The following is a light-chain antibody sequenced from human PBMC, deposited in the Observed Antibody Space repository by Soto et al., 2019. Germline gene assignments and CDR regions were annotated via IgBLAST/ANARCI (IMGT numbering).Light chain of an antibody. CDR3: GSYTSNSPYV. V-gene: IGLV2-14*01. CDR2: EVS. J-gene: IGLJ1*01. Sequence: QPALTQPASVSGSPGQSITISCTGTSSDVGGYNYVSWHQQHPGKAPKLMIYEVSNRPSGVSNRFSGSKSGNTASLTISGLQAEDEADYYCGSYTSNSPYVFGTGTKVTVL. CDR1: SSDVGGYNY.